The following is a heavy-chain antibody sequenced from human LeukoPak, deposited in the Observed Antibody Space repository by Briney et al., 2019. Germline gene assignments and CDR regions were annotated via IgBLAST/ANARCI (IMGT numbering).Heavy chain of an antibody. CDR1: GFTFSSYS. CDR2: ISSSSGTI. D-gene: IGHD2-21*02. V-gene: IGHV3-48*01. Sequence: GGSLRLSCAASGFTFSSYSMNWVRQAPGKGLEWVSYISSSSGTIYYADSVKGRFTISRDNSKNTLYLQMNSLRAEDTAVYYCAKVPLVTAFKYFDYWGQGTLVTVSS. CDR3: AKVPLVTAFKYFDY. J-gene: IGHJ4*02.